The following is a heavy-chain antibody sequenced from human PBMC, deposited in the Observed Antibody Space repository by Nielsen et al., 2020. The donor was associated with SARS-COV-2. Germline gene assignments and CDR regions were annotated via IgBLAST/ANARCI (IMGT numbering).Heavy chain of an antibody. CDR1: GFTFSTYD. Sequence: GGSLRLSCAASGFTFSTYDMSWVRQAPGKGLEWVSAISGSSASTYYADSVKGRFTISRDNSKNTLYLQMNSLRAEDTAVYYCAKAKGFVVDYWGQGTLVTVSS. V-gene: IGHV3-23*01. CDR3: AKAKGFVVDY. D-gene: IGHD3-3*01. CDR2: ISGSSAST. J-gene: IGHJ4*02.